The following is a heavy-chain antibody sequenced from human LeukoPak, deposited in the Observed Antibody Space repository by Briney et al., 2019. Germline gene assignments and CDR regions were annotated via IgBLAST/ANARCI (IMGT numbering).Heavy chain of an antibody. Sequence: GGSLRLSCAASGFTFSSYAMSWVRQAPGKGLEWVSAISGSGGSTYYADSVKGRFTISRDNSKNTLYLQMNSLRAEDTAVYYCAKSSLLRFLEWLSLFDYWGQGTLVTVSS. J-gene: IGHJ4*02. V-gene: IGHV3-23*01. CDR2: ISGSGGST. D-gene: IGHD3-3*01. CDR1: GFTFSSYA. CDR3: AKSSLLRFLEWLSLFDY.